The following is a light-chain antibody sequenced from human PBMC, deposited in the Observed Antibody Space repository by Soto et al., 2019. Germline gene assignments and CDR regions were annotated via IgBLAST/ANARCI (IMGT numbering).Light chain of an antibody. Sequence: QSVLTQPASVSGSPGQSITISCTGTSSDVGGYNYVSWYQQHPGKAPKLMIYDVSNRPSGVSNRFSGSKSGNTASLTISGLQAEDEADYYCSSYTSSSTYVFGTR. CDR3: SSYTSSSTYV. V-gene: IGLV2-14*01. J-gene: IGLJ1*01. CDR2: DVS. CDR1: SSDVGGYNY.